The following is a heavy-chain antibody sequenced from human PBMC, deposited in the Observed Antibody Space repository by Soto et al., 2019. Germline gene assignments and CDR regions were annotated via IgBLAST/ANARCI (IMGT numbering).Heavy chain of an antibody. CDR2: INTEGSTR. D-gene: IGHD1-26*01. Sequence: EVQVVESGGGLVQPGGSLRLSCAASGFTFNNYWMHWVRQAPGKGLVWVSRINTEGSTRDYADSVRGRFAISRDNAKNTLYLQINSLRDEDTAVYYCTRDRGGNFYGGFDYWGRGTLVTVSP. CDR1: GFTFNNYW. CDR3: TRDRGGNFYGGFDY. V-gene: IGHV3-74*01. J-gene: IGHJ4*02.